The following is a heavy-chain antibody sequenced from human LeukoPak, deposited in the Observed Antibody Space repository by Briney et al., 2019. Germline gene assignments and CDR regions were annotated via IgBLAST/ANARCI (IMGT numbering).Heavy chain of an antibody. Sequence: PSETLSLTCTVSGGSISSYYWSWIRQPPGKGLEWIGYIYYSGSTNYNPSLKSRVTISVDTSKNQFSLKLSSVTAADTAVYYCARSLGSGWYFDYWGQGTLVTVSS. J-gene: IGHJ4*02. CDR2: IYYSGST. CDR1: GGSISSYY. CDR3: ARSLGSGWYFDY. V-gene: IGHV4-59*08. D-gene: IGHD6-19*01.